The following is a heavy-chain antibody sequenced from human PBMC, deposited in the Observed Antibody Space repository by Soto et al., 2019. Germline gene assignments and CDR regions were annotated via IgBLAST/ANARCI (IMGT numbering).Heavy chain of an antibody. Sequence: QVQLVQSGAEVTKPGSSVKVSCKASGGTFSNYAITWVRQAPGQGLEWLGRIIPIFGSANYAQKFQGRVTRTADQSTTSAYMGLSSLRSDDTAVYYCAKDRGKDVYFGNWFDPCGQGTLVTVSS. J-gene: IGHJ5*02. CDR1: GGTFSNYA. CDR2: IIPIFGSA. D-gene: IGHD1-26*01. CDR3: AKDRGKDVYFGNWFDP. V-gene: IGHV1-69*15.